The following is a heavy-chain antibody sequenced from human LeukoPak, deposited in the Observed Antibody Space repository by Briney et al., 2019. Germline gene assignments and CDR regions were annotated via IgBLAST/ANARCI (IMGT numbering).Heavy chain of an antibody. V-gene: IGHV4-4*07. Sequence: PSETLSLNCTVSGGSITSYDWSWLRHPAGKGLEWIGRIYTSGSTKYNPSLKSRVTIPVDTSKNQFSLKLTSVTAADTAVYYCAGGGYTYGYWGKETLVTVPS. CDR2: IYTSGST. CDR1: GGSITSYD. CDR3: AGGGYTYGY. D-gene: IGHD5-18*01. J-gene: IGHJ4*02.